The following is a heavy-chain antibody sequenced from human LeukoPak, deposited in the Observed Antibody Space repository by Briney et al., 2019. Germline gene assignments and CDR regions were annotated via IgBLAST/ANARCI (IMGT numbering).Heavy chain of an antibody. V-gene: IGHV3-48*02. Sequence: GGSLRLSCAASGFTFSSYSMNWVRQAPGNGLEWVSYISSSSLTIYYADSVKGRFTISRDNAKNSLYLQMNSLRDEDTAVYYCARANYGSGSYRALDYWGQGTLVTVSS. J-gene: IGHJ4*02. CDR1: GFTFSSYS. CDR2: ISSSSLTI. D-gene: IGHD3-10*01. CDR3: ARANYGSGSYRALDY.